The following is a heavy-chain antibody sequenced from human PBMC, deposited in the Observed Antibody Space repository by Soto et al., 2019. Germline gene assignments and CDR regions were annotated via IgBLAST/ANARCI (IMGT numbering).Heavy chain of an antibody. CDR1: GFSLSTSGVG. V-gene: IGHV2-5*01. J-gene: IGHJ3*02. CDR2: IYWNDDK. Sequence: SGPTLVNPTQTLTLTCTFSGFSLSTSGVGVGWIRQPPGKALEWLALIYWNDDKRYSPSLKSRLTITKDTSKNQVVLTMTNMEPVDTATYYCARLLGYCSGGSCIDAFAIWGQGTMVTVSS. CDR3: ARLLGYCSGGSCIDAFAI. D-gene: IGHD2-15*01.